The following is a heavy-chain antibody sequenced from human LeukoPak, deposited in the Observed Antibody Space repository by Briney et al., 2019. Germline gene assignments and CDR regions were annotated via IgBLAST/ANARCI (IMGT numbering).Heavy chain of an antibody. CDR2: TYYRSKWYN. CDR1: GDSVSSNSAA. Sequence: SQTLSLTCAISGDSVSSNSAAWSWIRQSPSRGLEWLGRTYYRSKWYNDYAVSVKSRITINPDTSKNQFSLQLNSVTPEDTAVYYCARELYNSGWYVFDYWGQGTLVTVSS. D-gene: IGHD6-19*01. CDR3: ARELYNSGWYVFDY. J-gene: IGHJ4*02. V-gene: IGHV6-1*01.